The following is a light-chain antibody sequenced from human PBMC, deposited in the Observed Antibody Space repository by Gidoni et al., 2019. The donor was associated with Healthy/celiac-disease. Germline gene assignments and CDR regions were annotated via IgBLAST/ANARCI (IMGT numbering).Light chain of an antibody. J-gene: IGKJ2*01. V-gene: IGKV2-28*01. CDR3: MQSLQSPRT. CDR1: QSLMHSNGNTF. Sequence: DIVMTQSPLSLPVTPGDPASISCSSSQSLMHSNGNTFLDWYLQKPGKSPQLLIYMNSNRASGVPDRFSGSGSDTDFTLKISRVEAEDVGVYYCMQSLQSPRTFGQGTKLEI. CDR2: MNS.